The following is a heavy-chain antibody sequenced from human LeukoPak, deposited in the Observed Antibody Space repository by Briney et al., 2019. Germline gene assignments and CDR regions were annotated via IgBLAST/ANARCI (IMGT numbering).Heavy chain of an antibody. V-gene: IGHV6-1*01. J-gene: IGHJ4*02. CDR2: TYYRSKWYN. CDR1: GDSFASNNGA. CDR3: ARDLGTSGWYTFDY. D-gene: IGHD6-19*01. Sequence: SQTLSLTCAISGDSFASNNGAWNWSRQSPSRGLEWLGRTYYRSKWYNDYAMPMKGRISINPDTSKNQFSLQVNSVTPEDTAIYYCARDLGTSGWYTFDYWGQGTLVTVSS.